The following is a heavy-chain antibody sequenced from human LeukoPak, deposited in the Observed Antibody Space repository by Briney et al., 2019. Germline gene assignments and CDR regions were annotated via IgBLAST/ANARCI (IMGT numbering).Heavy chain of an antibody. J-gene: IGHJ6*03. V-gene: IGHV3-23*01. D-gene: IGHD1-14*01. CDR3: ARPPDNYYYYYMDV. Sequence: GGSLRLSCAASGFTFDRFAMSWVRQAPGKGLEWVSVISGSGGTTLYAVSVKGRFTVSRDNAKNSLYLQMNSLRAEDTAVYYCARPPDNYYYYYMDVWGKGTTVTISS. CDR2: ISGSGGTT. CDR1: GFTFDRFA.